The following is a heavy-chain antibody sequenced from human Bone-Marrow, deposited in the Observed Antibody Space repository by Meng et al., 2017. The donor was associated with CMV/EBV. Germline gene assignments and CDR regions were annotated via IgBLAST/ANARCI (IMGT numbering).Heavy chain of an antibody. CDR2: INPSGGST. CDR1: GYTFTSYY. D-gene: IGHD2-21*01. V-gene: IGHV1-46*01. J-gene: IGHJ5*02. Sequence: AAVKVSCKASGYTFTSYYMHWVRQTPGQGLEWMGIINPSGGSTSYAQKFQGRVTMTRDTSTSTVYMELSSLRSEDTAVYYCASRPKRANCGGDCYTNHNWFDPWGQGTLVTVSS. CDR3: ASRPKRANCGGDCYTNHNWFDP.